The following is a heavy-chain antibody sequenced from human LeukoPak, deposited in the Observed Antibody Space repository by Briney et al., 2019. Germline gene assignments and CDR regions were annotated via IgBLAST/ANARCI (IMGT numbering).Heavy chain of an antibody. CDR2: ISSDGVRT. J-gene: IGHJ4*02. V-gene: IGHV3-64D*09. CDR3: ASAYGSGSYYKGYFDY. D-gene: IGHD3-10*01. Sequence: GGTLRLSCSASGFTFSNYAMHWVRQAPAKKLEYVSAISSDGVRTYYEHSVKGRFTISRDNSKNTLDLQMSSLRAEDTAVYYCASAYGSGSYYKGYFDYWGQGTLVTVSS. CDR1: GFTFSNYA.